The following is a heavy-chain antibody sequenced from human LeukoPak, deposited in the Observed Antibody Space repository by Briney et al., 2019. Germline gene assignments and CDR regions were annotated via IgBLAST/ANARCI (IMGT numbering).Heavy chain of an antibody. J-gene: IGHJ4*02. D-gene: IGHD5-18*01. V-gene: IGHV4-4*07. CDR2: IYTSGTT. CDR3: AGERGYRYGVDY. Sequence: RIYTSGTTPYTPSLKSRFTISVDTAKNRYSLKLTSRTAADTALYYCAGERGYRYGVDYLGQGTLVTVSS.